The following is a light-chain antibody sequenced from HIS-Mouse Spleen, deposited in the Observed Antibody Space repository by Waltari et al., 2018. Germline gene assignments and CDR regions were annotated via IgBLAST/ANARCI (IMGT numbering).Light chain of an antibody. V-gene: IGLV3-16*01. J-gene: IGLJ3*02. CDR2: KNG. Sequence: SYELTQPPSVSVSLGQMARITCSGEALPKKYAYWYQQKPGQFPVLVIYKNGETPSGIPEGCSGSSSGTIVTLTIRGVQAEDEADYYCLSADSSGTWVFGGGTKLTVL. CDR3: LSADSSGTWV. CDR1: ALPKKY.